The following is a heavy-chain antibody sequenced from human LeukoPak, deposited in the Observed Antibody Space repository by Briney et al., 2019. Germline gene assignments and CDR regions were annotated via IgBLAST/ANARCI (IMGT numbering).Heavy chain of an antibody. J-gene: IGHJ4*02. CDR3: ARDKDGYNFLDY. V-gene: IGHV3-53*01. D-gene: IGHD5-24*01. Sequence: GGSLRLSCAASGFTVSSNYMSWVRQAPGKGLEWVSVIYSGGSTYYADSVKGRFTISRDNSKNTLYPQMNSLRAEDTAVYYCARDKDGYNFLDYWGQGTLVTVSS. CDR1: GFTVSSNY. CDR2: IYSGGST.